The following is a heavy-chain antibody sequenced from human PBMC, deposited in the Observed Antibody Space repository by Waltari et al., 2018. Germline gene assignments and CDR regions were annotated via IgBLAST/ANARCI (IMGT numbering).Heavy chain of an antibody. D-gene: IGHD1-7*01. CDR1: GGSFSSNNYC. Sequence: QLQLQESGPGLVKPSETLSLTCTVSGGSFSSNNYCWDGIRQPPGEGLCWIGTLCHSGSTNNSPSLNSRLTMSVDTSKNQFSLKLFSVTAADTAVYYCARATRTGTDRGYFAYWGQGTLVTVSS. V-gene: IGHV4-39*07. CDR3: ARATRTGTDRGYFAY. CDR2: LCHSGST. J-gene: IGHJ4*02.